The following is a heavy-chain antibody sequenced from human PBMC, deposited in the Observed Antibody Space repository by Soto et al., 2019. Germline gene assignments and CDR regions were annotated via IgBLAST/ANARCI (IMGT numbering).Heavy chain of an antibody. J-gene: IGHJ4*02. Sequence: PSETLSLTCTVSGGSISSSSYYWGWIRQPPGKGLEWIGYIYYSGSTNYNPSLKSRVTISVDTSKNQFSLKLSSVTAADTAVYYCARFNFLTGYGYWGQGTLVTVSS. CDR1: GGSISSSSYY. V-gene: IGHV4-61*05. CDR3: ARFNFLTGYGY. CDR2: IYYSGST. D-gene: IGHD3-9*01.